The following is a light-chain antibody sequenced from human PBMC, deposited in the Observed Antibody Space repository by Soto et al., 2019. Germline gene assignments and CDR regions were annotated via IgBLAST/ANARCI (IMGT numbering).Light chain of an antibody. CDR2: NTN. CDR1: SGSVSTSYY. V-gene: IGLV8-61*01. J-gene: IGLJ3*02. CDR3: MLYMGGGISV. Sequence: QTVVTQEPSFSVSPGGPVTLTCGLSSGSVSTSYYPSWYQQTPGQAPRTLIYNTNTRSSGVPDRFSGSILGNKAALTIAGAQADDESDYYCMLYMGGGISVFGGGTKLTV.